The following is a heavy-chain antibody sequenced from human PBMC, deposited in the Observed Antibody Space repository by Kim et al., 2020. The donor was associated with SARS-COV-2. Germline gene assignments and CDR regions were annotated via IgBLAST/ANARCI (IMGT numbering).Heavy chain of an antibody. CDR3: ARHAYSSSWGGRGYYFDY. D-gene: IGHD6-13*01. CDR2: IYYSGST. Sequence: SETLSLTCTVSGGSISSSSYYWGWIRQPPGKGLAWIGSIYYSGSTYYNPSLKSRVTISVDTSKNQFSLKLSSVTAADTAVYYCARHAYSSSWGGRGYYFDYWGRGTLVTVSS. J-gene: IGHJ4*02. CDR1: GGSISSSSYY. V-gene: IGHV4-39*01.